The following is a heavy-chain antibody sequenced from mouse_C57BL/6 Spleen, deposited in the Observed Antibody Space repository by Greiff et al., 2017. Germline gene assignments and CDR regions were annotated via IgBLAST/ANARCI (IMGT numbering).Heavy chain of an antibody. CDR2: INPSNGGT. CDR3: ARGDYGEGWYFDV. V-gene: IGHV1-53*01. CDR1: GYTFTSYW. Sequence: VQLQQPGTELVKPGASVKLSCKASGYTFTSYWMHWVKQRPGQGLEWIGNINPSNGGTNYNEKFKSKATLTVDKSSSTAYMQLSSLTSEDSAVYYCARGDYGEGWYFDVWGTGTTVTVSS. J-gene: IGHJ1*03. D-gene: IGHD1-1*01.